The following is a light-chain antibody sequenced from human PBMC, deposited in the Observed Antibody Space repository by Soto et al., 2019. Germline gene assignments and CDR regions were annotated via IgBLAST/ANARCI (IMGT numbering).Light chain of an antibody. CDR3: QSYDSSLSGYV. V-gene: IGLV1-40*01. J-gene: IGLJ1*01. Sequence: QSVLTQPPSVSGAPGQRVTISCTGSSSNIGAVYFVHWYQQLPGTAPILLIYGNSNRPSGVPDRFSGSKSGTSASLAITGLQAEDEADYYCQSYDSSLSGYVFGTGTKVTVL. CDR1: SSNIGAVYF. CDR2: GNS.